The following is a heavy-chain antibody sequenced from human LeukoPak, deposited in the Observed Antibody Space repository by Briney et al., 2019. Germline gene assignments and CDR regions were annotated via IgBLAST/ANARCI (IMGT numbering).Heavy chain of an antibody. CDR3: VIVVVPAAIHEDYFDY. CDR2: MNPNSGNT. V-gene: IGHV1-8*01. Sequence: ASVKVSCKASGYTFTSCDINWVRQATGQGLEWMGWMNPNSGNTGYAQKFQGRVTMTRNTSISTAYMELSSLRSEDTAVYYCVIVVVPAAIHEDYFDYWGQGTLVTVSS. J-gene: IGHJ4*02. D-gene: IGHD2-2*02. CDR1: GYTFTSCD.